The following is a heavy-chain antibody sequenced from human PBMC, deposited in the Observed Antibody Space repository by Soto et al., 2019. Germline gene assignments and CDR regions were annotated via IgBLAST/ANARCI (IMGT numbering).Heavy chain of an antibody. CDR3: ARDPAIYSGKFDYGLDV. D-gene: IGHD4-4*01. J-gene: IGHJ6*02. CDR1: GFTFSNYE. Sequence: GGSLRLSCAASGFTFSNYEMNWVRQAPGKGLEWVSYIGTRGRTIYYADSVKGRFTISRDNAKNSLYLQMNSLRAEDTAVYYCARDPAIYSGKFDYGLDVWGQGTTVTVSS. CDR2: IGTRGRTI. V-gene: IGHV3-48*03.